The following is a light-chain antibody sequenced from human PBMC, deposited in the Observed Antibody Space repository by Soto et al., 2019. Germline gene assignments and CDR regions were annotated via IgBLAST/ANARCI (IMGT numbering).Light chain of an antibody. CDR3: SSYTSRSTLV. V-gene: IGLV2-18*02. Sequence: QSVLTQPASVSGSPGQSITIACTGTSSDVGSYNRVSWYQQAPGTAPKLIIHDVTNRPSGVPDRFSGSKSGNTASLTISGLQAEDEADYYCSSYTSRSTLVFGTGTKVTVL. CDR1: SSDVGSYNR. CDR2: DVT. J-gene: IGLJ1*01.